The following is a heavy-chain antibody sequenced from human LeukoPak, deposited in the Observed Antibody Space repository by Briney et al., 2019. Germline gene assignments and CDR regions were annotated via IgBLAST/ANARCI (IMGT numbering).Heavy chain of an antibody. J-gene: IGHJ4*02. Sequence: GGSLRLSCAASGFTFSSYWMHWVRQAPGKGLVWVSRTNADGTSTIYADSVKGRFTISRDNAKNTLYLQMNSLRAEDTAVYYCARDSHGGVDYWGQGTLVTVS. D-gene: IGHD3-10*01. V-gene: IGHV3-74*01. CDR2: TNADGTST. CDR3: ARDSHGGVDY. CDR1: GFTFSSYW.